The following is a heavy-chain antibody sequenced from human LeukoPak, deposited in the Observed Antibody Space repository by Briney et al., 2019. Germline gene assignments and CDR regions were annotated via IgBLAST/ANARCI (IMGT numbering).Heavy chain of an antibody. CDR2: ISGSGGST. CDR3: AKDGHCSSTSCYTYDY. D-gene: IGHD2-2*02. J-gene: IGHJ4*02. V-gene: IGHV3-23*01. Sequence: QPGGSLRLSCAASGFTFSTSAMSWVRQAPGKGLEWVSAISGSGGSTYYADSGKGRFTISRDNSKNTLYLQMNSLRAEDTAVYYCAKDGHCSSTSCYTYDYWGQGTLVTVSS. CDR1: GFTFSTSA.